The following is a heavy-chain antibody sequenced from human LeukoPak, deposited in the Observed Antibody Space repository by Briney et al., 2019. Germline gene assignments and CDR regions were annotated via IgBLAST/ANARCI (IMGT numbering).Heavy chain of an antibody. V-gene: IGHV1-18*01. J-gene: IGHJ4*02. D-gene: IGHD3-10*01. CDR2: ISAYNGNT. CDR3: AREPYYYGSGSYDY. CDR1: GYTFTSYG. Sequence: ASVKVSCKASGYTFTSYGISWVRQAPGQGLEWMGWISAYNGNTIYAQKLQGRVTMTTDTSTSTAYMELRSLRSDDTAVYYCAREPYYYGSGSYDYWGQGTLVTVSS.